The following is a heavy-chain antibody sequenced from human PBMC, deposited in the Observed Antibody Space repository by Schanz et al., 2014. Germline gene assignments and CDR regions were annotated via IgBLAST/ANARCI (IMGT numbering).Heavy chain of an antibody. CDR1: GFTFTNYA. V-gene: IGHV3-21*01. Sequence: DVQLLESGGGLVQPGGSLRLSCAASGFTFTNYAMSWVRQAPGRGLEWVSSISTSGTYMYIADSLKGRLTISRDDAKKSMYLQMNNLRAEDTAVYYCARKMKLGVYGGKGHDSLDIWGQGTMVTVSS. CDR2: ISTSGTYM. J-gene: IGHJ3*02. CDR3: ARKMKLGVYGGKGHDSLDI. D-gene: IGHD4-17*01.